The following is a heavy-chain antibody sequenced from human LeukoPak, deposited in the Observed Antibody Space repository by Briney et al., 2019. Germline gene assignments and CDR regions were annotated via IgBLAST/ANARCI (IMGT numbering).Heavy chain of an antibody. CDR3: ARTPVAAAGSVGWFDP. CDR2: IIPIFGTA. D-gene: IGHD6-13*01. J-gene: IGHJ5*02. CDR1: GGTFSSYA. Sequence: GASVKVSCKASGGTFSSYAISWVRQAPGQGLEWMGGIIPIFGTANYAQKFQGRVTITADESTSTAYMELSSQRSEDTAVYYCARTPVAAAGSVGWFDPWGQGTLVTVSS. V-gene: IGHV1-69*13.